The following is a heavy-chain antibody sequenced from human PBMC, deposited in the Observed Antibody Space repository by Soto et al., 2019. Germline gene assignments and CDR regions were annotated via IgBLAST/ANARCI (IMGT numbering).Heavy chain of an antibody. V-gene: IGHV4-30-2*01. CDR1: GGSISSGGYS. CDR3: AREAPTFDYAFDI. J-gene: IGHJ3*02. CDR2: IYHSGST. Sequence: QLQLQESGSGLVKPSQTLSLTCAVSGGSISSGGYSWSWIRQRPGKGLEWIGYIYHSGSTYYNPSLKSRVTISVDRSKNQFSLKLSSVTAADTAVYYCAREAPTFDYAFDIWGQGTMVTVSS.